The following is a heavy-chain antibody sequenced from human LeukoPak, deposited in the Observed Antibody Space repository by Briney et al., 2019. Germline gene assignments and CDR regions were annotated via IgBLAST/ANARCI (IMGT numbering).Heavy chain of an antibody. V-gene: IGHV3-7*01. CDR3: ARDRRYCSGGSCYYYFDY. CDR1: GFTFSSYW. J-gene: IGHJ4*02. D-gene: IGHD2-15*01. CDR2: IKQVGSEK. Sequence: PGGSLRLSCAASGFTFSSYWMSWVRQAPGKGREWVANIKQVGSEKYYVDSVKGRFTISRDNAKNSLYLQMNSLRAEDTAVYYCARDRRYCSGGSCYYYFDYWGQGTLVTVSS.